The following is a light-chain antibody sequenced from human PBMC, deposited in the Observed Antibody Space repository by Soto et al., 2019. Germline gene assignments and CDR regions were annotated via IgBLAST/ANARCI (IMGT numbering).Light chain of an antibody. CDR2: AAS. CDR1: QSIGSW. J-gene: IGKJ5*01. Sequence: DIQITQSPSTLSASIGDRVTITCRASQSIGSWLAWYRQIPGKAPKLLIYAASSLHSGVPSRFSGSGAGTEFTLTINSLQADDVSTDSCQQHNSFPITFGQGTRLEIK. CDR3: QQHNSFPIT. V-gene: IGKV1-5*01.